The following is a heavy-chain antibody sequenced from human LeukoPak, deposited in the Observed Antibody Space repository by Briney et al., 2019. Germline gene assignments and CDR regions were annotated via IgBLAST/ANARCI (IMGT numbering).Heavy chain of an antibody. Sequence: PGGSLRLSCAASGFTFSSYSMNWVRQAPGKGLEWVSSISSSSSYIYYADSVKGRFTISRDDAKNSLYLQMNSLRAEGTAVYYCARDVRGSGSKGFDYWGQGTLVTVSS. CDR3: ARDVRGSGSKGFDY. V-gene: IGHV3-21*01. J-gene: IGHJ4*02. CDR2: ISSSSSYI. CDR1: GFTFSSYS. D-gene: IGHD3-10*01.